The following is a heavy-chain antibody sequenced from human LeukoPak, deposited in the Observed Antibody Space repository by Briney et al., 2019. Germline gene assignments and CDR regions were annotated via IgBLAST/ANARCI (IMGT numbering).Heavy chain of an antibody. V-gene: IGHV3-23*01. D-gene: IGHD7-27*01. CDR3: AKDATPGNSVWDYFGK. Sequence: GGSLRLSCVASGFTFNICAMSWVRQAPGKGLEWVASVGSPGETFYADSVRGRFTVSRDNSQDTLYLQMSSLRVDDTAVYYCAKDATPGNSVWDYFGKWVQGTLVTVSS. J-gene: IGHJ4*02. CDR2: VGSPGET. CDR1: GFTFNICA.